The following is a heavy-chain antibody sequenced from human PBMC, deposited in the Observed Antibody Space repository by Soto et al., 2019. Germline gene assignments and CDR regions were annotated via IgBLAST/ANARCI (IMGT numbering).Heavy chain of an antibody. V-gene: IGHV3-21*01. CDR1: GFTFSSYS. Sequence: EVQLVESGGGLVKPGGSLRLSCAASGFTFSSYSMNWVRQAPGKGLEWVSSISSSSSYIYYADSVKGRFTISRDNAKNSLYLEMNSLRAEDTAVYYCKSDCSGGRCYRGGSGVYWGQGTLVTVSS. J-gene: IGHJ4*02. CDR3: KSDCSGGRCYRGGSGVY. D-gene: IGHD2-15*01. CDR2: ISSSSSYI.